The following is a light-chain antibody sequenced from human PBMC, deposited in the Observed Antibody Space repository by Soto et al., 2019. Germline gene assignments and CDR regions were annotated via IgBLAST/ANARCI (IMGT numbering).Light chain of an antibody. CDR1: QDIRNY. J-gene: IGKJ4*01. V-gene: IGKV1-33*01. CDR2: DAS. Sequence: DIQMTQSPSSLSASVGDRVTITCQASQDIRNYLHWYQQKPGKAPKLLIYDASNLKTGVPSRFSGSGSGTDFTFTISSLQPEDIATYYCQQYDNLPLPFGGGTKVEIK. CDR3: QQYDNLPLP.